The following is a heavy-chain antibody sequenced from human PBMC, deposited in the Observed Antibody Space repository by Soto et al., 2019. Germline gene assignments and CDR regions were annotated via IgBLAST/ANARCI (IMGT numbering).Heavy chain of an antibody. CDR3: GKGRGGSAIVEVVIIDGMDV. CDR2: ITSSGGTT. J-gene: IGHJ6*02. Sequence: EVQLLESGGGLVPPGGSLRLSCAASGFTFSSYTMNWVRQAPGKGLEWVSAITSSGGTTYYADSVKGRFTVSSDNSENTLYLAISRAIPQATAEYYSGKGRGGSAIVEVVIIDGMDVWGQGTT. V-gene: IGHV3-23*01. CDR1: GFTFSSYT. D-gene: IGHD3-3*01.